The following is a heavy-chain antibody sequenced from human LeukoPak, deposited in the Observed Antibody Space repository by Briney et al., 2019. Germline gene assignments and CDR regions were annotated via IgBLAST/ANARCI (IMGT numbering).Heavy chain of an antibody. CDR1: GGSISSSSYY. V-gene: IGHV4-39*01. J-gene: IGHJ5*02. Sequence: SETLSLTCTVSGGSISSSSYYWGWISQPPGKGLEWIGSIYYSGSTYYNPSLKSRVTISVDTSKNQFSLKLSSVTAADTAVYYCARQGLVPAAIRHGFDPWGQGTLVTVSS. D-gene: IGHD2-2*02. CDR2: IYYSGST. CDR3: ARQGLVPAAIRHGFDP.